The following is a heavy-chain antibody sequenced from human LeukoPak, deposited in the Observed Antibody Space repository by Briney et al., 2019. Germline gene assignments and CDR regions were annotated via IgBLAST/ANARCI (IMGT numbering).Heavy chain of an antibody. J-gene: IGHJ3*02. CDR2: IYYSGST. D-gene: IGHD3-3*01. Sequence: SETLSLTCTVSGGSINNVNYYWGWIRQPPGKGLEWIGSIYYSGSTYYDPSLKSRVTISVDTSKNLFSLKLTSVTAADTAVYYCARHVKLRFLEWLPRGAPAFDIWSQGTMVTVSS. CDR1: GGSINNVNYY. CDR3: ARHVKLRFLEWLPRGAPAFDI. V-gene: IGHV4-39*01.